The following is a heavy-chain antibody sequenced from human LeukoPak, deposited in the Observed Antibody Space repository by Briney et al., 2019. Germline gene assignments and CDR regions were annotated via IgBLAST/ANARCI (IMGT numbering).Heavy chain of an antibody. CDR2: ISSSGSTI. CDR1: GFTFSDYY. J-gene: IGHJ4*02. CDR3: ARDDAHCSSTSCSVDY. D-gene: IGHD2-2*01. V-gene: IGHV3-11*01. Sequence: GGSLRLSCAASGFTFSDYYMSWIRQAPGKGLEWVSYISSSGSTIYYADSVKGRFTISRDNAKNSLYLQMNSLRAEDTAVYYCARDDAHCSSTSCSVDYWGQGTLVTVSS.